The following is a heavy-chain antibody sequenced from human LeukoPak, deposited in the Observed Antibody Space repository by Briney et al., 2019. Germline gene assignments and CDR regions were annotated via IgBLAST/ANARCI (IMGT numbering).Heavy chain of an antibody. CDR2: IYYSGST. V-gene: IGHV4-31*03. CDR1: GGSINSNNYY. Sequence: SETLSLTCTVSGGSINSNNYYWSWIRQHPGKGLEWIGYIYYSGSTYYNPSLKSRVTISVDTSKNQFSLKLSSVTAADTAVYYCARVARYSSSLDYWGQGTLVTVSS. D-gene: IGHD6-13*01. CDR3: ARVARYSSSLDY. J-gene: IGHJ4*02.